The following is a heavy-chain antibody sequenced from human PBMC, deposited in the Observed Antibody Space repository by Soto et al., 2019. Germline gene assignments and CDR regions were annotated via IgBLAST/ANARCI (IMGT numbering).Heavy chain of an antibody. J-gene: IGHJ4*02. CDR1: GGSISSSSYY. D-gene: IGHD3-10*01. V-gene: IGHV4-39*02. CDR3: ARDIGSYAYGEGY. Sequence: ALSLTCTVSGGSISSSSYYWGWIRQPPGKGLEWIGSIYYSGSTYYNPSLKSRVTISVDTSKNQFSLKLSSVTAADTAVYYCARDIGSYAYGEGYWGQGIQVTVSS. CDR2: IYYSGST.